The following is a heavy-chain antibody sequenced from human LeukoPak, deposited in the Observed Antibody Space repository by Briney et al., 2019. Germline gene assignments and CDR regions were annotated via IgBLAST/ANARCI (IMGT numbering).Heavy chain of an antibody. Sequence: SETLSLTCTVSGGSISSYYWSWIRQPPGKGLKWIGYIYYSGSTNYNPSLKSRVTISVDTSKNQFSLKLSSVTAADTAVYYCARGRQQLVLYYYYMDVWGKGTTVTVSS. CDR1: GGSISSYY. CDR3: ARGRQQLVLYYYYMDV. CDR2: IYYSGST. V-gene: IGHV4-59*01. J-gene: IGHJ6*03. D-gene: IGHD6-13*01.